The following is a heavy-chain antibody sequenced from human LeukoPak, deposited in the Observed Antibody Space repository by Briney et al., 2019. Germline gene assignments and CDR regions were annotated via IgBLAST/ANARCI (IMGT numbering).Heavy chain of an antibody. CDR1: GFTFSNAW. CDR3: TTDPFLPTDY. CDR2: IKSKSDGGTT. V-gene: IGHV3-15*01. Sequence: PGGSLRLSCAASGFTFSNAWMSWVRQAPGKGLEWVGRIKSKSDGGTTDYAAPVKGRFTISRDDSKKTLFLQMNSLKTEDTGMYYCTTDPFLPTDYWGQGTLVTVSS. J-gene: IGHJ4*02.